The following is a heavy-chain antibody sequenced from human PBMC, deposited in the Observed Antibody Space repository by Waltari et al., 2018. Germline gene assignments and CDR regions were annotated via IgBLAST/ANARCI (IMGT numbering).Heavy chain of an antibody. CDR2: TRNKANSYTT. V-gene: IGHV3-72*01. CDR1: GFTFSDHY. CDR3: AREGWGYYDSSGAYYFDY. D-gene: IGHD3-22*01. Sequence: EVQLVESGGGLVQPGGSLRLSCAASGFTFSDHYMDWVRQAPGKGLEWVGRTRNKANSYTTEYAASVKGRFTISRDDTKNSLYLQMNSLKTEDTAVYYCAREGWGYYDSSGAYYFDYWGQGTLVTVSS. J-gene: IGHJ4*02.